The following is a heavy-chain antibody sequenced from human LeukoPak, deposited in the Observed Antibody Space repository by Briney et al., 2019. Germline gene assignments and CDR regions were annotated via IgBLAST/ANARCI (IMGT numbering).Heavy chain of an antibody. Sequence: NLGESLKISCEASAYDLATYWIGWVRQMPGKGLEWMGLIYPRTSEATYSPSFQGQVTMSVDKSFNTVYLQWSSLRASDTAVYYCARHTRPNLQTTARWLDPWGQGALVTVSS. CDR3: ARHTRPNLQTTARWLDP. D-gene: IGHD4-17*01. V-gene: IGHV5-51*01. CDR2: IYPRTSEA. CDR1: AYDLATYW. J-gene: IGHJ5*02.